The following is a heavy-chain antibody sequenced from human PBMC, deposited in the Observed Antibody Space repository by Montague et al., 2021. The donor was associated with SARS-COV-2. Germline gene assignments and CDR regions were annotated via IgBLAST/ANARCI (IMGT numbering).Heavy chain of an antibody. J-gene: IGHJ4*01. CDR1: GGSISSYY. V-gene: IGHV4-59*01. CDR3: ARGDYYDGTGYHDY. Sequence: SETLSLTCTVSGGSISSYYSSWIRHPPPTPLERIGYTHHSGTTNYNPPPKSRVTIPLDTSKNQFSLKVSSVTAADTAVYYCARGDYYDGTGYHDYWGQGTLVTVSA. CDR2: THHSGTT. D-gene: IGHD3-22*01.